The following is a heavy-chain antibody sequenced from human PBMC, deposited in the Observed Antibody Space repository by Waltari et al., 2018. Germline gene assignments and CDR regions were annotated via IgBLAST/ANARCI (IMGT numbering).Heavy chain of an antibody. D-gene: IGHD3-3*01. CDR1: GGSISSTSHY. Sequence: QLQLQESGPGLVKPSATLSLPCSVSGGSISSTSHYWAWIRQPPGKGLEWSGSIYYSGTTYYNLSLKSRVTLSVDTSKNQFSLKLSSVTAADTAMYFCARVARGGYYTGWFDTWGQGALVTVSS. CDR2: IYYSGTT. V-gene: IGHV4-39*07. CDR3: ARVARGGYYTGWFDT. J-gene: IGHJ5*02.